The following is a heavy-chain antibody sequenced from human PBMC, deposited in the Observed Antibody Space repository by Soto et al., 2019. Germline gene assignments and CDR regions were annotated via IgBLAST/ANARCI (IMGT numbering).Heavy chain of an antibody. CDR2: INQDGGGT. V-gene: IGHV3-7*03. CDR1: GFTFSSSF. CDR3: ARYFRGSGRYFFDY. Sequence: GGCPRLSCVASGFTFSSSFMGLVRQAPGKGLEWVANINQDGGGTYYVDSVEGRFTISRDNAKDSLYLQMNSLRGEDTAVYYCARYFRGSGRYFFDYWGQGTLVTVSS. J-gene: IGHJ4*02. D-gene: IGHD6-19*01.